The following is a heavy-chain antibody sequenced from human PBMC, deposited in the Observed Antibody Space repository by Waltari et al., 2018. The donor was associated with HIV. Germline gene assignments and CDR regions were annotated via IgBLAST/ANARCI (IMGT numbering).Heavy chain of an antibody. CDR2: CDPEEDET. V-gene: IGHV1-24*01. CDR3: AVAVGTPYDF. CDR1: GYSLTEAS. D-gene: IGHD3-16*01. Sequence: QVQLVQSGAEVKKPGASVKVSCKVSGYSLTEASIHWVRQAPGKGFEWMGGCDPEEDETIYAQKFQGRVTMTEDTSSGTAYMELSSLRSEDTALYYCAVAVGTPYDFWGKGTQVIVSS. J-gene: IGHJ4*02.